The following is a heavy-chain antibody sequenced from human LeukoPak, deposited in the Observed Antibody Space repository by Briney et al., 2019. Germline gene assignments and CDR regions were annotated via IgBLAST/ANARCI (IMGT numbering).Heavy chain of an antibody. J-gene: IGHJ6*02. D-gene: IGHD5-12*01. CDR2: ISYDGSNK. V-gene: IGHV3-30-3*01. CDR3: ARVLFSGYGGPYYYGMDV. Sequence: GRSLRLSCAASGFTFSSYAMHWVRQAPGKGLEWVAVISYDGSNKYYADSVKGRFTISRDNSKNTLYLQMNSLRAEDTAVYHCARVLFSGYGGPYYYGMDVWGQGTTVTVSS. CDR1: GFTFSSYA.